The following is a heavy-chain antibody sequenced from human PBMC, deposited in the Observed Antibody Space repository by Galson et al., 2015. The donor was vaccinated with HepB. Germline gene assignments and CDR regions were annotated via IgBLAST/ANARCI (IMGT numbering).Heavy chain of an antibody. CDR2: IIPILGIA. CDR1: GGTFSGYT. V-gene: IGHV1-69*02. D-gene: IGHD3-22*01. J-gene: IGHJ4*02. CDR3: ASHTDYYDSSGYYESGDY. Sequence: SVKVSCKASGGTFSGYTISWVRQAPGQGLEWMGRIIPILGIANYAQKFQGRVTITADKSTSTAYMELSSLRSEDTAVYYCASHTDYYDSSGYYESGDYWGQGTLVTVSS.